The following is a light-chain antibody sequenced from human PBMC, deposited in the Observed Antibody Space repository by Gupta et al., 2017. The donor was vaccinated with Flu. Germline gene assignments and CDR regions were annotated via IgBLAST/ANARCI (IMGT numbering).Light chain of an antibody. Sequence: QPVLTQPPSASGTPGPRVTISCSGSSSNIGSNTVNWYQQVPGTAPKLLIYSNNQRPSGVPDRFSGSKSGTSASLAISGLQSEDEADYYCAAWDDSLNGGVFGGGTKLTVL. V-gene: IGLV1-44*01. CDR2: SNN. J-gene: IGLJ2*01. CDR3: AAWDDSLNGGV. CDR1: SSNIGSNT.